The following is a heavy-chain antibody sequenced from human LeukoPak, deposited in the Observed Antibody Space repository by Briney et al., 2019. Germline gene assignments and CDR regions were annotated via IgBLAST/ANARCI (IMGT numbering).Heavy chain of an antibody. CDR1: GFTFNSYA. V-gene: IGHV3-23*01. CDR3: ARGDRDLLDYYYYMGV. CDR2: ISGSGGST. D-gene: IGHD3-3*01. J-gene: IGHJ6*03. Sequence: GGSLRLSCAASGFTFNSYAMSWVRQAPGKGLEWVSAISGSGGSTYYADSVKGRFTISRDNAKNSLYLQMNSLRAEDTAVYYCARGDRDLLDYYYYMGVWGKGTTVTISS.